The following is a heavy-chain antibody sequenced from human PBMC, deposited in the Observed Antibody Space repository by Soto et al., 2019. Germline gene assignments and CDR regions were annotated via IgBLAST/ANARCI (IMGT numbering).Heavy chain of an antibody. D-gene: IGHD2-21*02. CDR3: ARELRDSHIHFAH. Sequence: DVQLVESGGGLAQPGGSLRLSCAVSGFTFNSIIIKWVRQAPGKGLEWVSYISPSSDTKYYADSVKGRFTISRDSAKKTVYLQMNSLRAEDTAVYFCARELRDSHIHFAHWGQGTRVTVSS. CDR2: ISPSSDTK. CDR1: GFTFNSII. J-gene: IGHJ5*02. V-gene: IGHV3-48*01.